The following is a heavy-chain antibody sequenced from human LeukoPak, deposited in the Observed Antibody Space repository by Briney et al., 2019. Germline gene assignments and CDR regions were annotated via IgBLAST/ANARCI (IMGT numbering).Heavy chain of an antibody. J-gene: IGHJ4*02. CDR2: IYSGGST. CDR3: ARVRSVAGIHYDY. V-gene: IGHV3-66*01. Sequence: GGSLRLSCAASGFTVSSNYMSWARQAPGEGLEWVSVIYSGGSTYYADSVKGRFTISRDNSKNTLYLQMNSLRAEDTAVYYCARVRSVAGIHYDYWGQGTLVTVSS. D-gene: IGHD6-19*01. CDR1: GFTVSSNY.